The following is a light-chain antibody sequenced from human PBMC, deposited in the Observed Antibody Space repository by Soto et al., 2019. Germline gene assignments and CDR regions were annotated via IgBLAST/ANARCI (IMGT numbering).Light chain of an antibody. CDR1: QSISSW. CDR3: QQYNSYPWT. J-gene: IGKJ1*01. Sequence: DIQMTQSPSTLSASVGDRVTITCRASQSISSWLAWYQQTPGKAPKLLIYDASSLESGVPSRFGGSGAGTECTRTISSLQPDDVETDYCQQYNSYPWTFGQGTQVDI. CDR2: DAS. V-gene: IGKV1-5*01.